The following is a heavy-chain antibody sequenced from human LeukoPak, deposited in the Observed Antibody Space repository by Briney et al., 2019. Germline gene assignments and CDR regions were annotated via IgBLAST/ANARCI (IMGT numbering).Heavy chain of an antibody. CDR1: GYTFTSYG. V-gene: IGHV1-18*01. Sequence: GASVKVSCKASGYTFTSYGISWVRQAPGQGLEWMGWISAYNGNTNYAQKLQGRVTMTEDTSTDTAYMELSSLRSEDTAVYYCTTVRFEVDSGGYCHNYFDPWGQGTLVTVSS. CDR3: TTVRFEVDSGGYCHNYFDP. CDR2: ISAYNGNT. J-gene: IGHJ5*02. D-gene: IGHD3-22*01.